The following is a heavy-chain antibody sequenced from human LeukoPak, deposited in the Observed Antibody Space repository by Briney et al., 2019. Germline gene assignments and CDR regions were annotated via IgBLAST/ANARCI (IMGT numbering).Heavy chain of an antibody. CDR3: ARGGPNPVSYGMDV. V-gene: IGHV1-18*01. J-gene: IGHJ6*02. CDR2: ISAYNGNT. D-gene: IGHD4/OR15-4a*01. CDR1: GYTFTSYG. Sequence: AAVKVSYKASGYTFTSYGLNWVRQAPGQGLEWMGWISAYNGNTHYAQKLQGRFAMTTDTSTSTASIELRSLRSADTAVYYCARGGPNPVSYGMDVWGQGSTVTVSS.